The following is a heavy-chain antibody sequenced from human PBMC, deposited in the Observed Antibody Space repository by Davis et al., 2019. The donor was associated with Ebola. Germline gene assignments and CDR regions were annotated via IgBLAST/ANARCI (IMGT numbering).Heavy chain of an antibody. V-gene: IGHV4-34*01. Sequence: PSETLSLTCAVYGGSFNDYFWNWIRQPPGKGLEWIGEINDSGGTNYNPSLKSRVTMSVDTPKKQFSLKLSSVTAADTAVYYCAREVVEATDWFDPWGQGTLVTVSS. CDR2: INDSGGT. CDR1: GGSFNDYF. J-gene: IGHJ5*02. D-gene: IGHD1-26*01. CDR3: AREVVEATDWFDP.